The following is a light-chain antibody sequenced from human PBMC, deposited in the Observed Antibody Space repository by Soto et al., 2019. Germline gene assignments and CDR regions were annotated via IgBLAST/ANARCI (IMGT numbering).Light chain of an antibody. J-gene: IGKJ1*01. Sequence: DIQMTQSPSTLSASVGDRVTITCRASQNINSWLAWYQQKPGKAPNLLIYKASSLKSGVPSRFSGSGSGTEFTLTISSLQPDDFATYYCQQYNSYPWTFGQGTKVEIK. CDR1: QNINSW. V-gene: IGKV1-5*03. CDR2: KAS. CDR3: QQYNSYPWT.